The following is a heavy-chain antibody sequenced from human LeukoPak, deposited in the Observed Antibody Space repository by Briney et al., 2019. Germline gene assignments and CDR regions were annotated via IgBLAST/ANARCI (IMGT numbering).Heavy chain of an antibody. D-gene: IGHD4-11*01. V-gene: IGHV3-21*01. CDR2: ISTGSNYI. CDR3: ARDRIYTNYYFDS. Sequence: GGSLRLSCAVSGFTFSGYAMNWVRRAPGKGLQWVSSISTGSNYIYYADSVKGRFTISRDNAKNSLYLQMNSLRADDTGVYYCARDRIYTNYYFDSWGLGTLVTVSS. J-gene: IGHJ4*02. CDR1: GFTFSGYA.